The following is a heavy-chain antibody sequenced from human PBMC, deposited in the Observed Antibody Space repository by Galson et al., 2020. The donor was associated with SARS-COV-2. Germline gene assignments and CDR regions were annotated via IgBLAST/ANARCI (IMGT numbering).Heavy chain of an antibody. CDR1: GFTFSSYA. D-gene: IGHD2-15*01. Sequence: GGSLRLSCAASGFTFSSYAMSWVRQAPGKGLEWVSAISGSGGSTYYADSVKGRFTITRDNSKNTLYLQMNSLRAEATAVYYCAKPSHRGLLALPRHRGGGSFVYWGQGTLVTVSS. J-gene: IGHJ4*02. CDR2: ISGSGGST. V-gene: IGHV3-23*01. CDR3: AKPSHRGLLALPRHRGGGSFVY.